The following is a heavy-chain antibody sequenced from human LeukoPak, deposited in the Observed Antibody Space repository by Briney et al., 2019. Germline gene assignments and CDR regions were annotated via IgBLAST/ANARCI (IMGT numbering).Heavy chain of an antibody. V-gene: IGHV3-7*03. CDR1: GFSFSSYW. CDR2: IKHDGSEK. Sequence: GGSLRLSCAASGFSFSSYWMSWVRQAPGKGLEWVANIKHDGSEKYYVDSVKGRFTISRDNTKKSLYLRMNSLGAEDTAVYYCARAAWDSSSWYVGYFDYWGQGTLVTVSS. J-gene: IGHJ4*02. D-gene: IGHD6-13*01. CDR3: ARAAWDSSSWYVGYFDY.